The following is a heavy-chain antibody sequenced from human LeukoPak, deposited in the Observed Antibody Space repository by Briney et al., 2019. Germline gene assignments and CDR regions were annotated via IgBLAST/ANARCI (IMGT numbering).Heavy chain of an antibody. CDR2: IYTSGST. CDR3: ATEQQLAHFDY. CDR1: GGSISSYY. D-gene: IGHD6-13*01. Sequence: SETLSLTCAVYGGSISSYYWSWIRQPAGKGLEWIGRIYTSGSTNYNPSLKSRVTMSVDTSKNQFSLKLSSVTAADTAVYYCATEQQLAHFDYWGQGTLVTVSS. V-gene: IGHV4-59*10. J-gene: IGHJ4*02.